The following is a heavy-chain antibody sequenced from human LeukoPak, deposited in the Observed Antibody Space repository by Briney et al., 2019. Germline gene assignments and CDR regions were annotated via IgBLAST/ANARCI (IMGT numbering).Heavy chain of an antibody. D-gene: IGHD2-2*01. Sequence: GESLKISCKGSGYSFTSYWIGWVRQMPGKGLEWMGIIYPGDSDTRYSPSFQGQVTISADKSISTAYLQWSSLKASDTAMYYCARHLGYCSSTSCPGWFDPWGQGTLVTVSS. CDR3: ARHLGYCSSTSCPGWFDP. CDR1: GYSFTSYW. CDR2: IYPGDSDT. J-gene: IGHJ5*02. V-gene: IGHV5-51*01.